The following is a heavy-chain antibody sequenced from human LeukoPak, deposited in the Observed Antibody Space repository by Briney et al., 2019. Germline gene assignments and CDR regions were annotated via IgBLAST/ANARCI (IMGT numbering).Heavy chain of an antibody. D-gene: IGHD3-16*02. V-gene: IGHV4-59*12. CDR3: ARRGRGFTFGGVVARYFDY. CDR2: IYYSGST. J-gene: IGHJ4*02. CDR1: GGSISSYY. Sequence: SETLSLTCTVSGGSISSYYWSWIRQPPGKGLEWIGYIYYSGSTNYNPSLKSRVTISVDTSKNQFSLKLSSVTAADTAVYYCARRGRGFTFGGVVARYFDYWGQGTLVTVSS.